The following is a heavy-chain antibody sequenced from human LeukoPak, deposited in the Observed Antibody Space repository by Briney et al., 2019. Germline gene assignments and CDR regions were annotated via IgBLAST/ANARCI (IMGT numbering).Heavy chain of an antibody. D-gene: IGHD6-19*01. J-gene: IGHJ5*02. Sequence: SETLSLTCAVYGGSFSGYYWSWIRQPPGKGLEWIGEINHSGSTNYNPSLKSRVTISVDTSKNQFSLKLSSVTAADTAVYYCARRVRGGYGLVWLALNWFDPWGQGTLVTVSS. CDR1: GGSFSGYY. CDR3: ARRVRGGYGLVWLALNWFDP. CDR2: INHSGST. V-gene: IGHV4-34*01.